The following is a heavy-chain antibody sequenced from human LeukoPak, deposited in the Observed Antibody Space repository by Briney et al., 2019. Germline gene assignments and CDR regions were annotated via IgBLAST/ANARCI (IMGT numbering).Heavy chain of an antibody. CDR1: GDSVSSNSAA. CDR2: TYYMCEWSN. V-gene: IGHV6-1*01. Sequence: SQTLSLTCAISGDSVSSNSAAWNWIRQSPSRGLEWLGRTYYMCEWSNDYAVSVKSRIIINPDTPKNQFSLQLNSVPPEDTAVYFCARAVAGGRYFDLWGRGTMVTVSS. CDR3: ARAVAGGRYFDL. D-gene: IGHD4-23*01. J-gene: IGHJ2*01.